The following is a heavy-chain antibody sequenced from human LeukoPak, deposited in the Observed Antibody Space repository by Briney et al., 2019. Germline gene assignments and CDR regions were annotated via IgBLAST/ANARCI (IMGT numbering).Heavy chain of an antibody. CDR3: ARGGGLDV. Sequence: PGGSLRLSCAASGFTFSSYWMNWARQAPGKGLEWVASINHNGNVDYYVDSVKGRFTIPRDNATNSLYLQMSNLRAADTAVYFCARGGGLDVWGQGATVTVSS. J-gene: IGHJ6*02. V-gene: IGHV3-7*03. CDR2: INHNGNVD. CDR1: GFTFSSYW. D-gene: IGHD3-16*01.